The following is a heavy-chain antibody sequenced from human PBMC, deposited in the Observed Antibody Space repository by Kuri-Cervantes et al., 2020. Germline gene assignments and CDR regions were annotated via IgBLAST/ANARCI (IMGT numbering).Heavy chain of an antibody. Sequence: SVKVSCKASGYTFTSYGISWVRQACGQRLEWIGWIVVGSGNTDYAQEFQERVTITRDMSTSIVYMELSSLRSEDTAVYYCAADSSEVASLDYWGQGTLVTVSS. CDR1: GYTFTSYG. J-gene: IGHJ4*02. V-gene: IGHV1-58*02. D-gene: IGHD5-24*01. CDR2: IVVGSGNT. CDR3: AADSSEVASLDY.